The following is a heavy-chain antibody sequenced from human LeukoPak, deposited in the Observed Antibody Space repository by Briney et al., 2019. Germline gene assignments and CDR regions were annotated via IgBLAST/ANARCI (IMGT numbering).Heavy chain of an antibody. CDR3: ARAGIGIAAAYYYYGMDV. J-gene: IGHJ6*02. Sequence: SETLSLTCTVSGGSISSYYWSWIRQPPGKGLEWIGYIYYSGSTNYTPSLKSRVSISVDTSKNQFSLKLSSVTAADTAVYYCARAGIGIAAAYYYYGMDVWGQGTTVTVSS. D-gene: IGHD6-13*01. CDR2: IYYSGST. V-gene: IGHV4-59*01. CDR1: GGSISSYY.